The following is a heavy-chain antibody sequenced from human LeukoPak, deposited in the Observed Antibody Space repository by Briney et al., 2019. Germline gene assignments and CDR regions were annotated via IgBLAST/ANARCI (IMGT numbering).Heavy chain of an antibody. D-gene: IGHD3-3*01. CDR2: ISSSGSTI. J-gene: IGHJ3*02. V-gene: IGHV3-11*01. Sequence: KPGGSLRLSCAVSGLTFSDYYMSWLRQAPGKGLKWVSYISSSGSTIYYADSVKGRFTISRDNAKNSLYLQMNSLRAEDTAVYYCANKLQFLLAFDIWGRGTMVTVSS. CDR3: ANKLQFLLAFDI. CDR1: GLTFSDYY.